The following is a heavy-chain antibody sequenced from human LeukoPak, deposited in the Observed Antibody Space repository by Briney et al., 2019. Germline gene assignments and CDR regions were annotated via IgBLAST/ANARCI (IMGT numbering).Heavy chain of an antibody. J-gene: IGHJ2*01. V-gene: IGHV4-4*07. CDR2: IYTSGST. Sequence: SETLSLTCTVSGGSISSYYWSWIRQPAGKGLEWIGRIYTSGSTNYNPSLKSRVTMSVDTSKNQFSLKLSSVTAADTAVYYCARGLVSGPDPWWYFDLWGRGTLVTVPS. CDR1: GGSISSYY. CDR3: ARGLVSGPDPWWYFDL. D-gene: IGHD6-19*01.